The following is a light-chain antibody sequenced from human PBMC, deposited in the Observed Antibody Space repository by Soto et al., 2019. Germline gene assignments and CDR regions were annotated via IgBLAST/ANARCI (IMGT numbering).Light chain of an antibody. Sequence: DIQMTQSPSTLSASVGDRVTITCRASQSISRSLAWYQQKPGKAPNLLIYDASSLESGVPSRFSGSGFGTEFTLTISSLQPDDFATYYCQQSYSTPRTFGQGTKVEIK. V-gene: IGKV1-5*01. CDR2: DAS. J-gene: IGKJ1*01. CDR3: QQSYSTPRT. CDR1: QSISRS.